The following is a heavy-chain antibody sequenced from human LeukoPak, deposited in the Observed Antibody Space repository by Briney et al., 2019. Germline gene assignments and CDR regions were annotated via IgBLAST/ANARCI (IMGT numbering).Heavy chain of an antibody. J-gene: IGHJ5*02. Sequence: PGGSLRLSCAASGFTFSSYGMHWVRQAPGKGLEWVAVISYDGSNKYYADSVKGRFTISRDNSKNTLYLQMNSLRAEDTAVYYCAKDLSRRGSVVPAPFDPWGQGTLVTVSS. CDR3: AKDLSRRGSVVPAPFDP. CDR1: GFTFSSYG. V-gene: IGHV3-30*18. D-gene: IGHD2-2*01. CDR2: ISYDGSNK.